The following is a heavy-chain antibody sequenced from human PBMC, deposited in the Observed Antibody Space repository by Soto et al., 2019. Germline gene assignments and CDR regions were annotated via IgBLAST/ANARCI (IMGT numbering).Heavy chain of an antibody. J-gene: IGHJ4*02. CDR3: VRDTAYAFDY. Sequence: GGSLRLSCAASGFTFSSYSINWVRQAPGKGLEWVSYISAGSHAIYYADSVKGRLTISRDNAKNSLYLQMNSLRDEDTAVYYCVRDTAYAFDYWGQGSLVTVSS. D-gene: IGHD2-8*01. CDR2: ISAGSHAI. V-gene: IGHV3-48*02. CDR1: GFTFSSYS.